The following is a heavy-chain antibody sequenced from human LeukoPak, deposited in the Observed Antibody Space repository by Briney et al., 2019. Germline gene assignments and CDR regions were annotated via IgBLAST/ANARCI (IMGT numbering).Heavy chain of an antibody. CDR1: GFTFSSYG. CDR2: IRYDGNNK. V-gene: IGHV3-30*02. J-gene: IGHJ5*02. CDR3: ARESGIAAALDL. Sequence: PGGSLRLSCAASGFTFSSYGMHWVRQAPGKGLEWVAFIRYDGNNKYYADSVRGRFTISRDNSKNTLYLQMNSLRAEDTAVYYCARESGIAAALDLWGQGTLVTVSS. D-gene: IGHD6-13*01.